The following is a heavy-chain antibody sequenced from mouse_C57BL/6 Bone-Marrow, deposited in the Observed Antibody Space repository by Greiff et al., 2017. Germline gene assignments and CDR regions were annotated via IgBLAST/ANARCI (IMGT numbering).Heavy chain of an antibody. CDR3: ARKGVADY. CDR1: GYAFTNYL. Sequence: VQLQQSGAELVRPGTSVKVSCKASGYAFTNYLIEWVKQRPGQGLEWIGVINPGSGGTNYNEKFKGKATLTADTSSSTAYMQLSSLTSEDAAVYCCARKGVADYWGQGTTLTVSA. V-gene: IGHV1-54*01. J-gene: IGHJ2*01. D-gene: IGHD1-3*01. CDR2: INPGSGGT.